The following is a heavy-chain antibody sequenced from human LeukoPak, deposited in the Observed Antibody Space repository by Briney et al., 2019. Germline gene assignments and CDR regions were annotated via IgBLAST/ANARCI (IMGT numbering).Heavy chain of an antibody. J-gene: IGHJ4*02. CDR3: ARDGTGATPFDY. V-gene: IGHV1-2*02. D-gene: IGHD1-26*01. CDR2: INPNSGGT. Sequence: MGWINPNSGGTNYAQKFQGRVTMTRDTSISTAYMELSRLRSDDTAVYYCARDGTGATPFDYWGQGTLVTVSS.